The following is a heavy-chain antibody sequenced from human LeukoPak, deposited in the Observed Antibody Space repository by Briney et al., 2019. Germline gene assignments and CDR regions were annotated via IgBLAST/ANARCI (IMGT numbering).Heavy chain of an antibody. J-gene: IGHJ4*02. CDR2: IIPIFGTA. V-gene: IGHV1-69*13. CDR1: GGTFSSYA. Sequence: ASVKVSCKASGGTFSSYAISWVRQAPGQGLEWMGGIIPIFGTANYAQKFQGRVTITADESTSTAYMELSSLRSEDTAVYYCARDRGSIVGATTFDYWGQGTLVTVSS. D-gene: IGHD1-26*01. CDR3: ARDRGSIVGATTFDY.